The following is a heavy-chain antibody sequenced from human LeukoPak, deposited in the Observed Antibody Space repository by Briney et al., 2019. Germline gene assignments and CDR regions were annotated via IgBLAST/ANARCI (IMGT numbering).Heavy chain of an antibody. V-gene: IGHV5-51*01. CDR1: GYSFTSYW. CDR2: IYPGDSDT. CDR3: ARRGDNSYGYAYYFDY. Sequence: GEPLKISCKGSGYSFTSYWIGWVRQMPGKGLEWMGIIYPGDSDTRYSPSFQGQVTISADKSISTAYLQWSSLKASDTAMDYCARRGDNSYGYAYYFDYWGQGTLVTVSS. J-gene: IGHJ4*02. D-gene: IGHD5-18*01.